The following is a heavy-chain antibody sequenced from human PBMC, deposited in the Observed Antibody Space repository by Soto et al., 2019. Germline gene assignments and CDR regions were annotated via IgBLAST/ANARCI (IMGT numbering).Heavy chain of an antibody. CDR1: GFTFDYYA. D-gene: IGHD1-1*01. CDR2: ISWNSGNI. V-gene: IGHV3-9*01. J-gene: IGHJ5*02. Sequence: GGSLRLSCAASGFTFDYYAMHWVRQSPGRGLEWVAGISWNSGNIDYADSMKGRLTISRDNAKNSLFLQMNSLRTEDTALYYCAKAFTYYNSLTRFDPWGQGTLVTVSS. CDR3: AKAFTYYNSLTRFDP.